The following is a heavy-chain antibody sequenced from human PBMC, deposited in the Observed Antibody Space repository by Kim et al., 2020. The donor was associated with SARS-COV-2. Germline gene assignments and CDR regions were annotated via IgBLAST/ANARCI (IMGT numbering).Heavy chain of an antibody. D-gene: IGHD6-13*01. CDR2: ISSSSSYI. J-gene: IGHJ4*02. Sequence: GGSLRLSCAASGFTFSSYSMNWVRQAPGKGLEWVSSISSSSSYIYYADSVKGRFTISRDNAKNSLYLQMNSLRAEDTAVYYCARAPARGSSWPVERYFDYWGQGTLVTVSS. CDR3: ARAPARGSSWPVERYFDY. V-gene: IGHV3-21*01. CDR1: GFTFSSYS.